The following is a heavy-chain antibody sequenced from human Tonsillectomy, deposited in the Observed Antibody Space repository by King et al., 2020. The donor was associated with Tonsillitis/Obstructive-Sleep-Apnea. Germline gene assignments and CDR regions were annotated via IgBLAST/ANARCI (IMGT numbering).Heavy chain of an antibody. V-gene: IGHV3-74*01. CDR2: INSDGSST. CDR3: AREGDYNILTGYFSGPYYYSGMDV. Sequence: VQLVESGGGLVQAGGSLRLSCAASGFTFSSYWMHWVRQAPGKGLVWVSRINSDGSSTSYADSVKGRFTISRDNAKNTLYLQMNSLRAEDTAVYYCAREGDYNILTGYFSGPYYYSGMDVWGQGTTVTVSS. D-gene: IGHD3-9*01. J-gene: IGHJ6*02. CDR1: GFTFSSYW.